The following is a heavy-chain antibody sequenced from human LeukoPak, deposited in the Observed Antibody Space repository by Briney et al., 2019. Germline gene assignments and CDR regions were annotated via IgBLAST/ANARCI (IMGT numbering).Heavy chain of an antibody. J-gene: IGHJ3*02. V-gene: IGHV5-10-1*01. D-gene: IGHD3-22*01. CDR1: GFSFTKYW. CDR2: IDPSDSYT. Sequence: GESLKISCQGSGFSFTKYWISWVRQMPGKGLEWMGRIDPSDSYTKYSPSFQGHVTISADKSISTAYLQWSSLKASDTAMYYCARHYYETLSAFDIWGQGTMVTVSS. CDR3: ARHYYETLSAFDI.